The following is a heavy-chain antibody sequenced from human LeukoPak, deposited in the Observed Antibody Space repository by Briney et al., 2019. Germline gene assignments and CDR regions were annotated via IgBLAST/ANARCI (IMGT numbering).Heavy chain of an antibody. CDR1: GGSISSSSYY. CDR2: INHSGST. J-gene: IGHJ4*02. D-gene: IGHD3-10*01. V-gene: IGHV4-39*07. Sequence: SETLSLTCTVSGGSISSSSYYWSWIRQPPGKGLEWIGEINHSGSTNYNPSLKSRVTISVDTSKNQFSLKLSSVTAADTAVYYCARGPRGYYYGSGSYYRNPAFDYWGQGTLVTVSS. CDR3: ARGPRGYYYGSGSYYRNPAFDY.